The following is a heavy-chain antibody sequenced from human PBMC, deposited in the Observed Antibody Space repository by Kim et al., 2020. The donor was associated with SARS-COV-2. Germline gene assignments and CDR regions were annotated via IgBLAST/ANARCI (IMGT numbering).Heavy chain of an antibody. CDR1: GFTFSSYA. V-gene: IGHV3-23*01. CDR2: ISGSGGST. CDR3: AKVKELMVRGVRRFYYFDY. J-gene: IGHJ4*02. Sequence: GGSLRLSCAASGFTFSSYAMSWVRQAPGKGLEWVSAISGSGGSTYYADSVKGRFTISRDNSKNTLYLQMNSLRAEDTAVYYCAKVKELMVRGVRRFYYFDYWGQGTLVTVSS. D-gene: IGHD3-10*01.